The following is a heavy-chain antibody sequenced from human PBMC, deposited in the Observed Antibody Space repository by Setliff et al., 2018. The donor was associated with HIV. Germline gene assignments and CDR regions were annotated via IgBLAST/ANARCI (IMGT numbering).Heavy chain of an antibody. D-gene: IGHD3-10*01. CDR1: GFTFSAYA. CDR3: ARLRLYNSALDY. CDR2: IYSDGST. V-gene: IGHV3-66*02. J-gene: IGHJ4*02. Sequence: EGSLRLSCAASGFTFSAYAMSWVRQAPGKGLEWVSTIYSDGSTYHADSVNGRFTISRDISENALYLQIDSLRPEDTAVYYCARLRLYNSALDYWGQGTLVTVSS.